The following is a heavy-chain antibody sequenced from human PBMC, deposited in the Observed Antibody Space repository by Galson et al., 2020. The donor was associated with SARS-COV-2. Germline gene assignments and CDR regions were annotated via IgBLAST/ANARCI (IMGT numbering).Heavy chain of an antibody. D-gene: IGHD3-16*01. CDR3: ARDLGPAPMIKWYFDL. CDR2: IFGSGSHR. Sequence: LSLTCAASGFTFSDYTMIWVRQAPGKGLEWVSSIFGSGSHRYYADSVKGRFTISRDSAKSSLYLQTNNLGADDTAVYYCARDLGPAPMIKWYFDLWGRGALVTVSS. J-gene: IGHJ2*01. V-gene: IGHV3-21*01. CDR1: GFTFSDYT.